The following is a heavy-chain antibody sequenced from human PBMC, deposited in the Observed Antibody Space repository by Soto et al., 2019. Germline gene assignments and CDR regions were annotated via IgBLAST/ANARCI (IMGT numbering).Heavy chain of an antibody. J-gene: IGHJ4*02. D-gene: IGHD3-16*02. CDR1: GFTFRKAW. Sequence: TGGSPRLSCAAPGFTFRKAWMNRVPPGPGKGVEWGGRIKSKTDGGTTDYAAPVKGRFTISRDDSKNTLYLQMNSLKTEDTAVYYCTTLRQYYDYVWGSYRLDYYFDYWGQGTLVTVSS. CDR3: TTLRQYYDYVWGSYRLDYYFDY. CDR2: IKSKTDGGTT. V-gene: IGHV3-15*07.